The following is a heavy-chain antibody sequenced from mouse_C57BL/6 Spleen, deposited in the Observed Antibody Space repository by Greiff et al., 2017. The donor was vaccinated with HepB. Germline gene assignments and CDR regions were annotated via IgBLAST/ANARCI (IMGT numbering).Heavy chain of an antibody. CDR2: IYPGSGST. J-gene: IGHJ3*01. D-gene: IGHD2-3*01. CDR1: GYTFTSYW. V-gene: IGHV1-55*01. Sequence: QVQLQQPGAELVKPGASVKMSCKASGYTFTSYWITWVKQRPGQGLEWIGDIYPGSGSTNYNEKFKSKATLTVDTSSSTAYLQLSSLTSEDTAIYYCARSWDDGYAWFAYWGQGTLVTVSA. CDR3: ARSWDDGYAWFAY.